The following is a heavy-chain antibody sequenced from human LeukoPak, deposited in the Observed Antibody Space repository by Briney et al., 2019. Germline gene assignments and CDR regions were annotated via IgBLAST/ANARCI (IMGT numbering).Heavy chain of an antibody. Sequence: GGSLRLSCAASGFTFSSYSMNWVRQTPGKGLEWVSSISSRSTYIYYADSVKGRFTISRDNAQNSLYLQMNRLRAEDTAVYYCARDLWERWLQSHDAFAIWGQGTIVTVSS. V-gene: IGHV3-21*01. D-gene: IGHD5-24*01. J-gene: IGHJ3*02. CDR2: ISSRSTYI. CDR1: GFTFSSYS. CDR3: ARDLWERWLQSHDAFAI.